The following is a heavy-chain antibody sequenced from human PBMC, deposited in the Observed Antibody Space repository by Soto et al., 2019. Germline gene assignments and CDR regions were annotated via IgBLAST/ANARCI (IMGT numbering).Heavy chain of an antibody. CDR1: GGSLSSGAYY. Sequence: QVQLQESGPGLVKPSQTLSLTCTVSGGSLSSGAYYWSWIRQHPGKGLEWIGYIYYSGSTYYNPSLERRVTLAVDTSRKPFSLKVSSVTAADTAMYYCARATYFESSGPFDYWGPGTLVTVSS. CDR3: ARATYFESSGPFDY. V-gene: IGHV4-31*03. J-gene: IGHJ4*02. D-gene: IGHD3-22*01. CDR2: IYYSGST.